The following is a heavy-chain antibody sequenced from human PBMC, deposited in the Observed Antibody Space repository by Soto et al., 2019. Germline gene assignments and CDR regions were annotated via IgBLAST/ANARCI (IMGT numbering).Heavy chain of an antibody. D-gene: IGHD2-15*01. Sequence: EVQLVESGGGVVRPGGSLRLSCAASGFTFDDYGMSWVRQAPGKGLEWVSGINWNGGSTGYADSVKGRFTISRDNAKNSVYLRMNSLRAQDTALYHCARCRATNYYYYMDVWGKGTTVTVSS. CDR2: INWNGGST. CDR1: GFTFDDYG. J-gene: IGHJ6*03. CDR3: ARCRATNYYYYMDV. V-gene: IGHV3-20*01.